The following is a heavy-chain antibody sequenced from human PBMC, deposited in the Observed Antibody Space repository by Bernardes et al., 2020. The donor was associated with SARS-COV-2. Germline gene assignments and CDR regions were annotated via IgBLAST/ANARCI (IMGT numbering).Heavy chain of an antibody. J-gene: IGHJ3*02. D-gene: IGHD2-15*01. CDR2: IHNGGGT. CDR3: ARGAAAFDI. CDR1: GGSVDTDGSS. Sequence: SETLSLTCTVSGGSVDTDGSSWSWLRQPPGQTLEWIGYIHNGGGTYYTPSPETRLSISILKSKRQNSLKLRSVTAADTAVYCCARGAAAFDIWGHGTVVTVSS. V-gene: IGHV4-30-2*01.